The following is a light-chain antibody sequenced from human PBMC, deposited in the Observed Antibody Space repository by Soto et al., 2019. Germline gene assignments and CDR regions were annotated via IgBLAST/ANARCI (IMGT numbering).Light chain of an antibody. CDR1: QPISTY. CDR2: AAS. CDR3: QQSFRVPRT. V-gene: IGKV1-39*01. J-gene: IGKJ1*01. Sequence: DILMTQSPSSLSASVGDSVTLTCRTSQPISTYLNCYQHKSGRAPHLLIYAASSLQTGVQSRFSGSGSGTEFTLTISSLQPEEFATYYCQQSFRVPRTFGQGTKVEI.